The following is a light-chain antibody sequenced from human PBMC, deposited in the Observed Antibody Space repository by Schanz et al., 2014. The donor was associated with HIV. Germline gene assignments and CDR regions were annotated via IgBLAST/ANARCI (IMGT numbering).Light chain of an antibody. CDR2: DAS. V-gene: IGKV3-11*01. CDR1: QSVSSY. Sequence: PGERATLSCRASQSVSSYLAWYQQKPGQAPRLLIYDASNRATGIPPRFSGSGSGTDFTLTISSLEPEDFAVYYCQQRSNWPRSFGGGTKVEIK. CDR3: QQRSNWPRS. J-gene: IGKJ4*01.